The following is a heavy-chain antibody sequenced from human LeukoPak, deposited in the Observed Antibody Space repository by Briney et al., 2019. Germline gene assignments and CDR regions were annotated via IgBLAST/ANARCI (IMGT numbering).Heavy chain of an antibody. J-gene: IGHJ3*02. CDR1: GGSFSGYH. D-gene: IGHD3-10*01. CDR3: ARDIFSGAFDI. CDR2: VYYNGST. Sequence: SETLSLTCTVSGGSFSGYHWSWIRQPPGKGLEWIGYVYYNGSTNYNPSLKSRVTISIDTSRNQFSLKLRSVTAADTAVYYCARDIFSGAFDIWGHGTMVTVSS. V-gene: IGHV4-59*01.